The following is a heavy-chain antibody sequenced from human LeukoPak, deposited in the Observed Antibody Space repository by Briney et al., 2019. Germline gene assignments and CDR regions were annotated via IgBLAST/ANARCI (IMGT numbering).Heavy chain of an antibody. CDR1: GFTFTSYV. Sequence: GGSLRPSCAASGFTFTSYVMHWVRQAPGKGLQWVALISYDGSNKYYADSVKGRFTISRDNSKNTLYLQMNSLRAEDTAVYYCARPRGAAAGTFGFDPWGQGTLVTVSS. CDR3: ARPRGAAAGTFGFDP. V-gene: IGHV3-30*03. J-gene: IGHJ5*02. CDR2: ISYDGSNK. D-gene: IGHD6-13*01.